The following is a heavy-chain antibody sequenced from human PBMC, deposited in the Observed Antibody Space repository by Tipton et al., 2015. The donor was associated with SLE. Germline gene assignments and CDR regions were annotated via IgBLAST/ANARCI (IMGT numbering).Heavy chain of an antibody. CDR2: IYYSGST. CDR1: GGSISSGGYY. J-gene: IGHJ5*02. Sequence: TLSLTCTVSGGSISSGGYYWSWIRQHPGKGLEWIGYIYYSGSTYYNPSLKSRVTISVDTSKNQFSLKLSSVTAAATAVYYCARTGTTWHWFDPWGQGTLVTVSS. CDR3: ARTGTTWHWFDP. D-gene: IGHD4-11*01. V-gene: IGHV4-31*03.